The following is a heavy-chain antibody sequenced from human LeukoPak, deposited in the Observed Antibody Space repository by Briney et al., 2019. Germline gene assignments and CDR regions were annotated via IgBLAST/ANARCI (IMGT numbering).Heavy chain of an antibody. CDR3: AKAKGAVAGTFDY. CDR2: IRNDGSNH. CDR1: GFTFSHHG. Sequence: GGSLRLSCAASGFTFSHHGMHWVRQAPGKGLEWVAFIRNDGSNHYYADSVKGRFTISRDNSKNNVYLQMYSLRAEDTALYYCAKAKGAVAGTFDYWGQGTLVTVSS. J-gene: IGHJ4*02. D-gene: IGHD6-19*01. V-gene: IGHV3-30*02.